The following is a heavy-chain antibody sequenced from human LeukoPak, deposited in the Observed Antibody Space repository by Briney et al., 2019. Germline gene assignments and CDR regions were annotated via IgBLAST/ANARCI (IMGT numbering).Heavy chain of an antibody. Sequence: ASVKVSCKASGYTFTSYYMYWVRQAPGQGLEWMGIINPSGDNTNYAQKFQGRVTMTRDMSTTTVYMELSSLRSEDTAVYYCARVGNTAGWYQLLGAHYYYYMDVWGKGTTVTISS. V-gene: IGHV1-46*01. CDR1: GYTFTSYY. CDR3: ARVGNTAGWYQLLGAHYYYYMDV. D-gene: IGHD2-2*01. CDR2: INPSGDNT. J-gene: IGHJ6*03.